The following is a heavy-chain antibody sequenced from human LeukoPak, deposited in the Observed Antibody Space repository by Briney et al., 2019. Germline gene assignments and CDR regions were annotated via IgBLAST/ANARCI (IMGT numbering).Heavy chain of an antibody. CDR2: IYHSGST. V-gene: IGHV4-30-2*01. Sequence: PSETLSLTCAVSGGSISSGGYSWSWIRQPPGKGLEWIGYIYHSGSTYYNPSLKSRVTISVDRSKNQFSLKLSSVTAADTAVYYCARDGEFYGMDVWCQGTTVTVSS. D-gene: IGHD3-10*01. CDR1: GGSISSGGYS. J-gene: IGHJ6*02. CDR3: ARDGEFYGMDV.